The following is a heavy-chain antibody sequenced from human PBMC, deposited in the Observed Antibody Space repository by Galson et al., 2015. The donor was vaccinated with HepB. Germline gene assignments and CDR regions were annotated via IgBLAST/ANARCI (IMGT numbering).Heavy chain of an antibody. CDR1: GFTFSSYW. J-gene: IGHJ5*02. D-gene: IGHD3-10*01. CDR2: IKQDGSEK. V-gene: IGHV3-7*01. CDR3: ARQAFGELSRWFDP. Sequence: SLRLSCAASGFTFSSYWMSWVRQAPGRGLEWVANIKQDGSEKYFADSVKGRFTISRDNANNSLYLHMSSLRAEDTAVYYCARQAFGELSRWFDPWGQGILVTVSS.